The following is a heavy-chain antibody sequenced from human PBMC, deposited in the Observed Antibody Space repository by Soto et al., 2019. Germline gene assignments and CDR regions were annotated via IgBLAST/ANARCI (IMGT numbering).Heavy chain of an antibody. CDR1: GGSISSGGYY. CDR2: IYYTGST. Sequence: QVQLQESGPGLVKPSQTLSLTCTVSGGSISSGGYYWSWIRQHPGKGLEWIGYIYYTGSTYYNPSIKSRVTISVDTSKNQSSLQLSSVTAADSAVYYCARESRDFYYYYLAVWGKGTTVTVSS. J-gene: IGHJ6*03. CDR3: ARESRDFYYYYLAV. V-gene: IGHV4-31*03.